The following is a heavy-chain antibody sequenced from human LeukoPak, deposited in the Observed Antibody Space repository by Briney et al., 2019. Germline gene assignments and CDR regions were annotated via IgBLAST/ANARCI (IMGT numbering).Heavy chain of an antibody. D-gene: IGHD3-16*01. CDR3: ARGQPARGLWGSGFSPTWFDP. V-gene: IGHV3-48*03. Sequence: PGGSLRLSCAASGFTFSSYEMNWVRQAPGKGPEWVSYISSSGRTMYYADSLKGRFTISRDNAKNSLYLQMNSLRAEDTAVYYCARGQPARGLWGSGFSPTWFDPWGQGTLVTVSS. CDR1: GFTFSSYE. J-gene: IGHJ5*02. CDR2: ISSSGRTM.